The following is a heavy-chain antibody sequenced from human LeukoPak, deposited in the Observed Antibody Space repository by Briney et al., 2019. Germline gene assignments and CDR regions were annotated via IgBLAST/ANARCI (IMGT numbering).Heavy chain of an antibody. D-gene: IGHD3-9*01. CDR2: IYYSGST. CDR1: GGSLSSSSYY. J-gene: IGHJ4*01. V-gene: IGHV4-39*02. CDR3: ARRSRYFY. Sequence: PPETLSLTCTVSGGSLSSSSYYSGCIPHPPRKGLEWIGSIYYSGSTYYNPSPKRRVTISVDTSQNHFSLKLRSVTAADTAPYYCARRSRYFYWG.